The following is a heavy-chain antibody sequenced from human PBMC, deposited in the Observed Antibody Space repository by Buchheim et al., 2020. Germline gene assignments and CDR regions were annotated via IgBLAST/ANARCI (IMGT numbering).Heavy chain of an antibody. V-gene: IGHV1-46*01. CDR1: GYTFTSYY. CDR2: INPSGGST. Sequence: QVQLVQSGAEVKKPGASVKVSCKASGYTFTSYYMHWVRQAPGQGLEWMGIINPSGGSTSYAQKFQGRVTMTRDTSTRPVHMELSSLRSEDTAVYYCARVVFSYYYDSSGQNWFDPWGQGTL. D-gene: IGHD3-22*01. J-gene: IGHJ5*02. CDR3: ARVVFSYYYDSSGQNWFDP.